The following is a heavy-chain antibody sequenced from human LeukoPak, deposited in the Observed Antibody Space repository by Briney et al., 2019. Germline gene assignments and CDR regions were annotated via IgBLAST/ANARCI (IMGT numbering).Heavy chain of an antibody. CDR1: GFTFSSYS. CDR3: ASPYSSSSNY. CDR2: ISSSSSYI. J-gene: IGHJ4*02. Sequence: PGGSLRLSCAASGFTFSSYSMNWVRQAPGRGLEWVSSISSSSSYIYYADSAKGRFTISRDNAKNSLYLQMNSLRAEDTAVYYCASPYSSSSNYWGQGTLVTVSS. D-gene: IGHD6-6*01. V-gene: IGHV3-21*01.